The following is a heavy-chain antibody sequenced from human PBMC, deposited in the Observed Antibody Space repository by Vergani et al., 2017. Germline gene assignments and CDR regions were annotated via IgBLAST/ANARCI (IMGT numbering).Heavy chain of an antibody. Sequence: EVQLLQSGGGVIQPGGSVRLSCAASGFTFSACPMTWVRQAPGKGLEWVSAISARYPSTYYADSVKGRFTISRDNAKSSLYLQMNSLRAEDTGVYYCAREGWELLRAFDIWGQGTMVTVSS. V-gene: IGHV3-23*01. D-gene: IGHD1-26*01. CDR1: GFTFSACP. J-gene: IGHJ3*02. CDR3: AREGWELLRAFDI. CDR2: ISARYPST.